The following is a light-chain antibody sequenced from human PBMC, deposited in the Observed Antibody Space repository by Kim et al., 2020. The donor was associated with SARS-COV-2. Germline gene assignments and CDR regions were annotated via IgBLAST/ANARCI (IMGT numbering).Light chain of an antibody. CDR1: QSISNY. CDR2: DVS. J-gene: IGKJ3*01. V-gene: IGKV3-11*01. Sequence: EIVLTQSPATLSLSPGERATLSCRASQSISNYLAWYQQKPGQAPRLLIYDVSNRAPGIPARFSGSGSGTDFTLTISSLEPDDFAVYFCHQRAHWPIFTCGPGTKVDIK. CDR3: HQRAHWPIFT.